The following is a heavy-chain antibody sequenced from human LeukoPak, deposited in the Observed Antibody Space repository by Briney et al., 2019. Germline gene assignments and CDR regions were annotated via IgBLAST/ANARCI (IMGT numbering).Heavy chain of an antibody. CDR2: IYSSGST. J-gene: IGHJ4*02. V-gene: IGHV4-4*07. CDR3: ARVHYYDSLNPLYYFDY. D-gene: IGHD3-22*01. CDR1: GGSINNYY. Sequence: PSETLSLTCTVSGGSINNYYWSWIRQPAGKGLEWIGRIYSSGSTIYNPSVKSRVTLSVDTSKNQVSLKLRSVTAADTAEYYCARVHYYDSLNPLYYFDYWGQGTLVTVSS.